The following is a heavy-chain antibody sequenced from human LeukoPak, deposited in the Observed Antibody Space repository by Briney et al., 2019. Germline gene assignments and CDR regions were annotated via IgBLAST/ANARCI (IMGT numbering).Heavy chain of an antibody. D-gene: IGHD3-22*01. CDR3: ARYVYDSSGYYYYYYYMDV. CDR1: GGSFSGYY. CDR2: INHSGSS. J-gene: IGHJ6*03. Sequence: SETLSLTCAVYGGSFSGYYWSWIRQPPGKGLEWIGAINHSGSSNYNPSLKSRVTISVETSKNQFSLKLSSVTAADTAVYYCARYVYDSSGYYYYYYYMDVWGKGTTVTVSS. V-gene: IGHV4-34*01.